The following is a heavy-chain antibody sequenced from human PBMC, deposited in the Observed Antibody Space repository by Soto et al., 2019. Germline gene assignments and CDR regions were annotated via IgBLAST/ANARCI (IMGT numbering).Heavy chain of an antibody. CDR1: GFTFSNAW. CDR2: IKSETDGGTT. Sequence: GGSLRLSGSASGFTFSNAWMSWVRQAPGKGLEWVGRIKSETDGGTTDYAAPVKGRFTISRDDSKNALYLQMNSLKTEDTAVYYCTTVLRYFDFWGQGTLVNVSS. V-gene: IGHV3-15*01. CDR3: TTVLRYFDF. D-gene: IGHD3-9*01. J-gene: IGHJ4*02.